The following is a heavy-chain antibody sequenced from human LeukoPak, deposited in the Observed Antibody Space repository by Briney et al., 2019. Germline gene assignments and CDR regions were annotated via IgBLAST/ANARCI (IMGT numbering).Heavy chain of an antibody. CDR1: AHTLTGYY. CDR2: INPNSGGT. Sequence: ASVKVSCKASAHTLTGYYMHWVRQAPGQGLEWVGWINPNSGGTNYAQKFQGRVTISVDTSKSQFSLKLSSVTAADTAVYYCARVFVAARGEYFQHWGQGTLVTVSS. CDR3: ARVFVAARGEYFQH. V-gene: IGHV1-2*02. D-gene: IGHD6-6*01. J-gene: IGHJ1*01.